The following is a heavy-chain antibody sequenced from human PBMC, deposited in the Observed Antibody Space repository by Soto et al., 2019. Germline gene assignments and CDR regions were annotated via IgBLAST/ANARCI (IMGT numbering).Heavy chain of an antibody. CDR1: GFTFTAFV. Sequence: GGSLRLSFAASGFTFTAFVMHWVRQAPVKGLEWVAGLSYNGNKKYYGDSVKGRFTVSRDNSKKILYLEMNSLRKEDSAVYFCAKLGGSQNDFNRFDSLGQGTLVTVCS. V-gene: IGHV3-30*18. CDR2: LSYNGNKK. D-gene: IGHD1-1*01. J-gene: IGHJ4*02. CDR3: AKLGGSQNDFNRFDS.